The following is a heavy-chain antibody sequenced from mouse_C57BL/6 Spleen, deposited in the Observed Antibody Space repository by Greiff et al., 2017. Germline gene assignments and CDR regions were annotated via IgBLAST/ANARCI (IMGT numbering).Heavy chain of an antibody. Sequence: EVQLVESGGGLVKPGGSLKLSCAASGFTFSSYAMSWVRQTPEKRLEWVATISDGGSYTYYPDNVKGRFTISRDNAKNNLYLQMSHLKSEDTAMYYCARVVATWDYAMDYWGQGTSVTVSS. CDR2: ISDGGSYT. CDR1: GFTFSSYA. J-gene: IGHJ4*01. V-gene: IGHV5-4*01. D-gene: IGHD1-1*01. CDR3: ARVVATWDYAMDY.